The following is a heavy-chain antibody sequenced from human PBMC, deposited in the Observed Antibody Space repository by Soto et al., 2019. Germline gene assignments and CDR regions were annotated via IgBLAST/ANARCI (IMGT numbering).Heavy chain of an antibody. V-gene: IGHV3-23*01. CDR2: ISGSGGST. J-gene: IGHJ4*02. CDR3: ANEYCSGGSCYDWYFDY. CDR1: GFTFSSYA. D-gene: IGHD2-15*01. Sequence: GGSLRLSCAASGFTFSSYAMSWVRQAPGKGLEWVSAISGSGGSTYYADSVKGRFTISRDNSKNTLYLQMNSLRAEDTAVYYCANEYCSGGSCYDWYFDYWGQGTLVTVSS.